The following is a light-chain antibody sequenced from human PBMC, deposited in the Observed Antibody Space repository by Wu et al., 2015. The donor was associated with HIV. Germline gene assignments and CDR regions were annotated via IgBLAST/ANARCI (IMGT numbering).Light chain of an antibody. CDR2: GAS. CDR3: QQDHNLPL. CDR1: QSVSSSY. Sequence: PGERVTLSCRASQSVSSSYLTWYQQKPGQAPRLLIYGASTRATGIPARFSGSGSGTDLTLTISSLQPEDFAVYYCQQDHNLPLFGQGTKVEIK. V-gene: IGKV3-7*01. J-gene: IGKJ1*01.